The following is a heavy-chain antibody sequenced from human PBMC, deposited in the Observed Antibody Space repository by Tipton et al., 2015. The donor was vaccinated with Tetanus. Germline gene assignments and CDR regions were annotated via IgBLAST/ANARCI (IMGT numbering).Heavy chain of an antibody. CDR1: GGTFTSYA. J-gene: IGHJ4*01. Sequence: QLVQSGAEVKKPGSSVKVSCKASGGTFTSYAFSWVRQAPGQGLEWMGTILPIFGTTNYAQKFQGRVTITADKSTRTVYMELSSLRSGDTAIYYCARDYDGSEPYDYWGQGTLVTASS. CDR3: ARDYDGSEPYDY. V-gene: IGHV1-69*06. D-gene: IGHD3-10*01. CDR2: ILPIFGTT.